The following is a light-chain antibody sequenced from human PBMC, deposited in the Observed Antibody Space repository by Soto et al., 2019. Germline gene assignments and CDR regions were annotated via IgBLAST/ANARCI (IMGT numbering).Light chain of an antibody. Sequence: QSALTQPASVSGSPGQSIAISCTGTSSDVGGYNYVSWYQQHPGKAPKLMIYDVSNRPSGVSNRFSGSQSGGTASLTISGLRAEDEADYYCSSYTSSNTYVFGTGTKLTVL. J-gene: IGLJ1*01. CDR3: SSYTSSNTYV. CDR1: SSDVGGYNY. CDR2: DVS. V-gene: IGLV2-14*01.